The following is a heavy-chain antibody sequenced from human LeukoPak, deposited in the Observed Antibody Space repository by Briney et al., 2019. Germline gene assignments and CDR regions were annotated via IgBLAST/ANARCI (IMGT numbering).Heavy chain of an antibody. CDR2: MNPNSGNT. Sequence: ASVKVSCKASGYTFINYDINWVRQATGQGLEWMGWMNPNSGNTGYAQKFQGRVTMTRNTSISTAYMELSSLISEDTAVYYCARGPLSSTWYYFDQWGQGTLVTASS. D-gene: IGHD6-13*01. CDR1: GYTFINYD. J-gene: IGHJ4*02. V-gene: IGHV1-8*01. CDR3: ARGPLSSTWYYFDQ.